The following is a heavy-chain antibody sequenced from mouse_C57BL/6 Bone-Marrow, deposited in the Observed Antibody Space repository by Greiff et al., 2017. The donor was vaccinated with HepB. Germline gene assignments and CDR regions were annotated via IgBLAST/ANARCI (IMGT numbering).Heavy chain of an antibody. CDR1: GYTFTDYY. J-gene: IGHJ3*01. CDR3: ARPNYSNYVAWFAY. D-gene: IGHD2-5*01. Sequence: EVQLQQSGPVLVKPGASVKMSCKASGYTFTDYYMNWVKQSHGKSLEWIGVINPYNGGTSYNQKFKGKATLTVDKSSSTAYMELNSLTSEDSAVYYGARPNYSNYVAWFAYWGQGTLVTVSA. CDR2: INPYNGGT. V-gene: IGHV1-19*01.